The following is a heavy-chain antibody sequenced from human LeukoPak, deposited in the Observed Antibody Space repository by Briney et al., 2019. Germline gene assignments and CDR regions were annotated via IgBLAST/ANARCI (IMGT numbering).Heavy chain of an antibody. D-gene: IGHD3-10*01. CDR1: GFAFTNYN. V-gene: IGHV1-46*01. CDR2: INPSGGST. Sequence: ASVKVSCKASGFAFTNYNMHWVRQAPGQGLEWMGIINPSGGSTNYAQNFQARVTMTRDTSISTAYMELSRLRFDDTAMYYCARGGKLMISMVRGVLASRDGLDIWGRGTMVTVSS. J-gene: IGHJ3*02. CDR3: ARGGKLMISMVRGVLASRDGLDI.